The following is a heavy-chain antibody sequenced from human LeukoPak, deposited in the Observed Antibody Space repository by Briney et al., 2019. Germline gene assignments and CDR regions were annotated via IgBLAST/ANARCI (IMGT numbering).Heavy chain of an antibody. Sequence: SETLSLTCTVSGASISSYYWSCIRQSPGKGLEWIGYIYYSGSTNYNPSLKSRVTMSLDTSKNQFSLKLSSVTAADTAVYYCARFLVRGVQGFYYFDYWGQGTLVTVSS. CDR1: GASISSYY. CDR2: IYYSGST. V-gene: IGHV4-59*01. D-gene: IGHD3-10*01. J-gene: IGHJ4*02. CDR3: ARFLVRGVQGFYYFDY.